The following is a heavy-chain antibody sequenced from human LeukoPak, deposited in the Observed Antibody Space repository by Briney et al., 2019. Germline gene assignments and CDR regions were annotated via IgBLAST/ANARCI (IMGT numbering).Heavy chain of an antibody. D-gene: IGHD6-13*01. V-gene: IGHV3-23*01. CDR2: ISGSGGST. J-gene: IGHJ4*02. Sequence: GGSLRLSCAASGFTFSSYAMSWVRQAPGKGLEWVSAISGSGGSTYYADSVKGRFTISRDNSKNTLYLQMNSLRAEDTAVYYYATHPGIAAAGTIADLLMSSIPDYWGQGTLVTVSS. CDR3: ATHPGIAAAGTIADLLMSSIPDY. CDR1: GFTFSSYA.